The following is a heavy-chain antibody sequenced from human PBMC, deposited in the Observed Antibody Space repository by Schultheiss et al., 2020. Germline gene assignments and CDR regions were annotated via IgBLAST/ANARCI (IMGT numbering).Heavy chain of an antibody. J-gene: IGHJ6*02. CDR3: ARAVFGVYYYGMDV. D-gene: IGHD3-3*01. CDR1: GFTFSSYG. CDR2: IWYDGSNK. V-gene: IGHV3-33*01. Sequence: GGSLRLSCAASGFTFSSYGMHWVRQAPGKGLEWVAVIWYDGSNKYYADSVKGRFTISRENAKNSLYLQMNSLRAGDTAVYYCARAVFGVYYYGMDVWGQGTTVTGSS.